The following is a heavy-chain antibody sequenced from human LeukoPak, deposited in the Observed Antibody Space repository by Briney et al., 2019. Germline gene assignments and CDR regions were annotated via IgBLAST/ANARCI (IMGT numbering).Heavy chain of an antibody. D-gene: IGHD2-15*01. J-gene: IGHJ2*01. CDR3: ARDRVVVATTTPPYWYFDL. V-gene: IGHV3-74*01. CDR2: INDDGRYT. Sequence: GGSLRLSCAASGFTFSGYWRHWFRQVPGKGLVWVSRINDDGRYTVYADSVKDRFTISRDNAKNSLFLHMNSLRVEDTALYYCARDRVVVATTTPPYWYFDLWGRGTRVTVSS. CDR1: GFTFSGYW.